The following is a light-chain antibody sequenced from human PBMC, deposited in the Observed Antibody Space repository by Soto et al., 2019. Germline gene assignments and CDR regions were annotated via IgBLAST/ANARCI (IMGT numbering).Light chain of an antibody. J-gene: IGKJ1*01. CDR2: GAS. CDR1: QSVGTW. CDR3: QLYNRNTWS. Sequence: DIQMTQPPSSLSASVGDRYTITCRASQSVGTWVAWYQQKPGKXPKXXIYGASNLESGVPSRFSGSVSGTELTITITTLQPDDGETYVGQLYNRNTWSFGPGTKVDIK. V-gene: IGKV1-5*01.